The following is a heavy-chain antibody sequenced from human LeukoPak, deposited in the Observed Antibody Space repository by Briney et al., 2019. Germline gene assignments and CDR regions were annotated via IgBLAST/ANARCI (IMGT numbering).Heavy chain of an antibody. Sequence: SVKVSCKASGGTFSSYAISWVRQAPGQGLEWMGRIIPILGIANYAQKFQGRVTITADKSTSTAYMELSSLRSEDTAVYYCASSKAGDSSSILRLLSSFDYWGQGTLVTVSS. D-gene: IGHD6-6*01. J-gene: IGHJ4*02. CDR1: GGTFSSYA. CDR3: ASSKAGDSSSILRLLSSFDY. V-gene: IGHV1-69*04. CDR2: IIPILGIA.